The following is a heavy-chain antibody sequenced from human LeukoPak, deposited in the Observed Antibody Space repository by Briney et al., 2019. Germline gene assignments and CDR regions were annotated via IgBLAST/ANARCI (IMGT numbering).Heavy chain of an antibody. CDR2: IIPILGIA. J-gene: IGHJ6*02. D-gene: IGHD5-18*01. CDR1: GGTFSSYA. Sequence: ASVKVSCKASGGTFSSYAISWVRQAPGQGLEWMGRIIPILGIANYAQKFQGRVTITADKSTSTAYMELSSLRSEDTAVYYCARGIRGYSYDPLHYYYYGMDVWGQGTTVTVSS. CDR3: ARGIRGYSYDPLHYYYYGMDV. V-gene: IGHV1-69*04.